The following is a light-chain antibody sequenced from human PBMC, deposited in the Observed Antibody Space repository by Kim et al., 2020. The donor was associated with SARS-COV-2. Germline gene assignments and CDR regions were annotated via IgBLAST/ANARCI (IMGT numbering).Light chain of an antibody. Sequence: AAVGGRVTITCRASQDIRYDVAWCQHKPDKATKLLVYAASTLQAGGPSRFSGSRSGTEVSLTISSMQREDFATYYCQEYNFYPRTFGQGTKVDSK. CDR3: QEYNFYPRT. J-gene: IGKJ1*01. V-gene: IGKV1-9*01. CDR1: QDIRYD. CDR2: AAS.